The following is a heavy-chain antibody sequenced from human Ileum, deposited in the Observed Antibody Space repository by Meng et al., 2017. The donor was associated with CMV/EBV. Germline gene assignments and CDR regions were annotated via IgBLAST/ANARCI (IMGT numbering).Heavy chain of an antibody. CDR1: GAPLNGFF. CDR3: ASGRLQFTPSALQH. Sequence: QPRGAGLLKPSGALSLTCAASGAPLNGFFGSWIRQPPGRGLEWIGEVNNRGRTNYNPSLKSRLTISIDTSKRQLSLMVTSVTAADSAIYYCASGRLQFTPSALQHWGPGTLVTVSS. D-gene: IGHD5-24*01. V-gene: IGHV4-34*02. J-gene: IGHJ1*01. CDR2: VNNRGRT.